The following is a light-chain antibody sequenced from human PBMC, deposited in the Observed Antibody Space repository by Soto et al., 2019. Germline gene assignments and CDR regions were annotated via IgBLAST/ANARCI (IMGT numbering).Light chain of an antibody. CDR1: QSVSSY. CDR2: DAS. V-gene: IGKV3-11*01. Sequence: EIVLTQSPATLSLSPGERATLYCRASQSVSSYLAWYQPTPGQAPRLLIYDASNRATGIPARFSGSGSGTDFTLTITRLEPEDSAVYYCQQYNNWPPITFGQGTRLEIK. CDR3: QQYNNWPPIT. J-gene: IGKJ5*01.